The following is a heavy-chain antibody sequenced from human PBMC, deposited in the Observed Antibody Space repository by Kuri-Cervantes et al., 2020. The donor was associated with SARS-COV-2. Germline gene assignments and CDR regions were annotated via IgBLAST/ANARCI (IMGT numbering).Heavy chain of an antibody. CDR1: GGSISSYY. D-gene: IGHD2-15*01. CDR3: AACSGGSCYRFDY. J-gene: IGHJ4*02. V-gene: IGHV4-59*01. CDR2: IYYSGST. Sequence: SETLSLTCTVSGGSISSYYWSWIRQPPGKGLEWIGYIYYSGSTNYNPSLKSRVTISVDTSKNQFSLKLSSVTAADTAVYYCAACSGGSCYRFDYWGQGTLVTVSS.